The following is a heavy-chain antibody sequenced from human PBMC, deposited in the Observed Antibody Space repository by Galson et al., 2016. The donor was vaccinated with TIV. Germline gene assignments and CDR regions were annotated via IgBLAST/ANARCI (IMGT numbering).Heavy chain of an antibody. J-gene: IGHJ4*02. V-gene: IGHV3-30*04. D-gene: IGHD5/OR15-5a*01. CDR1: GFTFGSYA. Sequence: SLRLSCATSGFTFGSYAMHWVRQAPGKGLEWVAIISFGGRNEDYSDSAKGRFSISRDNSKNTLYLQMNSLRPEDTAVYFCARERTSVVGRSLDYWGQGTLVTVSS. CDR3: ARERTSVVGRSLDY. CDR2: ISFGGRNE.